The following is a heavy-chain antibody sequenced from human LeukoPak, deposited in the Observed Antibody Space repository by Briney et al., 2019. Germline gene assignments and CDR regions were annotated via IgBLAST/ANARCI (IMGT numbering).Heavy chain of an antibody. Sequence: PSETLSLTCTVSGGSIRSYYWSWIRQPPGKGLGWIGYIYFSGSTSYNPSLKSRVTISVDRSKNQFSLKLSSVAAADTAVYYCARSYDTNFDYWGQGTLVTVSS. J-gene: IGHJ4*02. D-gene: IGHD3-3*01. CDR3: ARSYDTNFDY. V-gene: IGHV4-59*01. CDR1: GGSIRSYY. CDR2: IYFSGST.